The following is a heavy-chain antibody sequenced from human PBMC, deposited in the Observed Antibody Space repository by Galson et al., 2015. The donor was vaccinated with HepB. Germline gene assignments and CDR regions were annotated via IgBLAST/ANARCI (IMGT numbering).Heavy chain of an antibody. CDR2: IKQDGSEK. CDR3: ARDHIVVVPAAIDWYFDL. V-gene: IGHV3-7*03. D-gene: IGHD2-2*01. Sequence: SLRLSCAASGFTFSSYWMSWVRQAPGKGLEWVANIKQDGSEKYYVDSVKGRFTISRDNAKNSLYLQMNSLRAEDTAVYYCARDHIVVVPAAIDWYFDLWGRGTLVTVSS. CDR1: GFTFSSYW. J-gene: IGHJ2*01.